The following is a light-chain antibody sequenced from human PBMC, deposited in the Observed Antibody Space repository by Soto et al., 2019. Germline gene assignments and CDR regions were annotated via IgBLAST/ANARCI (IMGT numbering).Light chain of an antibody. J-gene: IGKJ5*01. V-gene: IGKV3-20*01. CDR1: QSVISSY. CDR2: GAS. Sequence: EIVLTQSPGTLSLSPGERATLSCRASQSVISSYLAWYQQKPGQPPRLLIYGASSRATGIPDRFSGSGSGTDFTLNISRLEPEDFAVFYCQHYDSLPITFGQGTRLEIK. CDR3: QHYDSLPIT.